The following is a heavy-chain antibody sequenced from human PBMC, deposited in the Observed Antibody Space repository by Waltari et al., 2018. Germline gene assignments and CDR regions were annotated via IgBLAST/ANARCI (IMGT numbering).Heavy chain of an antibody. D-gene: IGHD3-16*01. CDR3: ASGGEIRYFDY. CDR2: INHSGST. J-gene: IGHJ4*02. V-gene: IGHV4-34*01. Sequence: QVQLQQWGAGLLKPSETLSLTCAVYGGSCRGYYWSWIRQPPGKGLGWIGEINHSGSTNYHPSLKSRVTISVDTSKNQFSLKLSSVTAADTAVYYCASGGEIRYFDYWGQGTLVTVSS. CDR1: GGSCRGYY.